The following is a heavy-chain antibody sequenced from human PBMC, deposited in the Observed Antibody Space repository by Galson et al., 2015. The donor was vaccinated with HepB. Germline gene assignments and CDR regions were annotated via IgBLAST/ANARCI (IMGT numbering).Heavy chain of an antibody. CDR3: ARDRGTYYFDY. CDR1: GFTFSSYW. Sequence: SLRLSCAASGFTFSSYWMHWVRQVPGKGLVWVSRINSDGSSTSYADSVKGRFTISRDNAKNTLYLQMNSLRAEDTAVYYCARDRGTYYFDYWGQGTLVTVSS. V-gene: IGHV3-74*01. J-gene: IGHJ4*02. CDR2: INSDGSST. D-gene: IGHD1-26*01.